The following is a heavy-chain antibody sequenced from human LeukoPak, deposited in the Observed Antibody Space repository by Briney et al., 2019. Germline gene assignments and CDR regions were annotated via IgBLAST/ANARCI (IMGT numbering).Heavy chain of an antibody. CDR3: ARHRYSSAWSVVDY. D-gene: IGHD6-19*01. CDR2: IYYSGST. J-gene: IGHJ4*02. CDR1: GGSISTYY. V-gene: IGHV4-59*08. Sequence: PSETLSLTCTVSGGSISTYYWSWIRQPPGEGLEWIGNIYYSGSTNYNPSLKSRVTISVDTSKNQFSPKLTAVTAADTAVYYCARHRYSSAWSVVDYWGQGTLVTVSS.